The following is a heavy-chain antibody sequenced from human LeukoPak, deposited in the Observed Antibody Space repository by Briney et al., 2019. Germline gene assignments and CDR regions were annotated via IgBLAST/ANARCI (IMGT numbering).Heavy chain of an antibody. D-gene: IGHD6-13*01. CDR3: ARHIAAAANFDY. CDR1: GGSISSYY. J-gene: IGHJ4*02. V-gene: IGHV4-59*01. CDR2: IYYSGST. Sequence: PSETLSLTCTVSGGSISSYYWSWIRQPPGKGLEWIGYIYYSGSTNYNPSLKSRVTISVDTSKSQFSLKLSSVTAADTAAYYCARHIAAAANFDYWGQGTLVTVSS.